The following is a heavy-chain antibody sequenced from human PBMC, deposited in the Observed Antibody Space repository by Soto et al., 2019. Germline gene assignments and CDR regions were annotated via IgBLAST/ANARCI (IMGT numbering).Heavy chain of an antibody. Sequence: QVQLQESGPGLVKPSETLSLTCTVSGGSISSYYWSWIRQPPGKGLEWIGYIYYSGSTNYNPSLKSRVTMSVATSKNQCSLKLSSVTAADTAVYYCARGAGRCSGGSCYYYFDYWGQGTLVTVSS. V-gene: IGHV4-59*01. J-gene: IGHJ4*02. CDR3: ARGAGRCSGGSCYYYFDY. D-gene: IGHD2-15*01. CDR1: GGSISSYY. CDR2: IYYSGST.